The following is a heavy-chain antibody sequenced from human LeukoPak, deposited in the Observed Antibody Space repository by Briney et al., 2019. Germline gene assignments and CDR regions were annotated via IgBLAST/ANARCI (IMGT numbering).Heavy chain of an antibody. CDR2: INHSGST. Sequence: SETLSLTCAVYGGSSSGYYWSWIRQPPGKGLEWIGEINHSGSTNCNPSLKSRVTISVDTSKNQFSLKLSSVTAADTAVYYCATYGSGSYYNLPLFDYWGQGTLVTVSS. J-gene: IGHJ4*02. CDR3: ATYGSGSYYNLPLFDY. V-gene: IGHV4-34*01. D-gene: IGHD3-10*01. CDR1: GGSSSGYY.